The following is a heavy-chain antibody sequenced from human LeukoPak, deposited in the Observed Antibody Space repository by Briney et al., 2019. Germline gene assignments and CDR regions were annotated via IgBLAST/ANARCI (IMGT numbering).Heavy chain of an antibody. CDR1: GYTFTSYD. J-gene: IGHJ4*02. D-gene: IGHD6-13*01. V-gene: IGHV1-2*02. CDR2: INPNSGGT. Sequence: GASVKVSCKASGYTFTSYDINWVRQAPGQGLEWMGWINPNSGGTNYAQKFQGRVAMTRDTSISTAYMELSRLRSDDTAVYYCARGALRRIAAAGTGDYWGQGTLVTVSS. CDR3: ARGALRRIAAAGTGDY.